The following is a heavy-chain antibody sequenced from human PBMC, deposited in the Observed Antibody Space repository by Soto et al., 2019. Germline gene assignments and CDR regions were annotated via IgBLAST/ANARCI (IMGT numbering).Heavy chain of an antibody. V-gene: IGHV1-69*12. CDR1: GGSLSNFG. CDR2: IIPVFGTP. Sequence: QVQLVQSGAEVKKPGSSVKVSCTASGGSLSNFGISWVRQAPGQGLEWMGAIIPVFGTPNYAQKFQDRVTINADESTTTVYMEVRSLTSKDTAVYYCARGDATKIVVTTYYAMDVWGQGTTVTVSS. J-gene: IGHJ6*02. D-gene: IGHD3-22*01. CDR3: ARGDATKIVVTTYYAMDV.